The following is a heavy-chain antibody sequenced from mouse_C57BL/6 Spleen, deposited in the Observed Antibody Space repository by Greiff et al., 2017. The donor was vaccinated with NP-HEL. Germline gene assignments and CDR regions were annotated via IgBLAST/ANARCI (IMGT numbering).Heavy chain of an antibody. CDR1: GYTFTSYW. Sequence: QVQLQQPGAELVRPGSSVKLSCKASGYTFTSYWMHWVKQRPIQGLEWIGNIDPSDSETHYNQKFKDKATLTVDKSSSTAYMQLSSLTSEDSAVYYCARRTAQATQYYLDYWGQGTTLTVSS. CDR2: IDPSDSET. V-gene: IGHV1-52*01. CDR3: ARRTAQATQYYLDY. D-gene: IGHD3-2*02. J-gene: IGHJ2*01.